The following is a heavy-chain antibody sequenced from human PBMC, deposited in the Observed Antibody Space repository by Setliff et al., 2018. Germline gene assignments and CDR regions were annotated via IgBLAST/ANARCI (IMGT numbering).Heavy chain of an antibody. Sequence: ASLKVSCKASGYTFSDYYMYWVRQAPGQGLEWMGWINPKSGGAHYAQKFRGRVTMGRETSISTDYMELSRLTSDDTAVYYCARGGIYNYVSSAYFDLWGQGSMVTVSS. CDR1: GYTFSDYY. CDR3: ARGGIYNYVSSAYFDL. D-gene: IGHD3-22*01. CDR2: INPKSGGA. J-gene: IGHJ3*01. V-gene: IGHV1-2*02.